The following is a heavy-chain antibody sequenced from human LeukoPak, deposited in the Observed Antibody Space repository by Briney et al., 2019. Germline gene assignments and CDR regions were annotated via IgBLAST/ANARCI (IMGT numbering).Heavy chain of an antibody. D-gene: IGHD3-10*01. Sequence: SETLSLTCAVHGGSFSGYYWSWIRQPPGKGLEWIGYIYYSGSTNYNPSLKSRVTISEDTSKNQFSLKLSSVTAADTAVYYCARDRRGSGSYQMYYYFDDWGQGTLVTVSS. J-gene: IGHJ4*02. CDR1: GGSFSGYY. CDR3: ARDRRGSGSYQMYYYFDD. CDR2: IYYSGST. V-gene: IGHV4-59*01.